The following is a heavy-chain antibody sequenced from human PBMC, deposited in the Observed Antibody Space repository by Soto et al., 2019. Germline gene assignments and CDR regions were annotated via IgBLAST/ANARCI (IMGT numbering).Heavy chain of an antibody. J-gene: IGHJ4*02. D-gene: IGHD1-26*01. Sequence: QVQLVESGGGVVQPGGSLRLSCAASASIFQGHGMHWVRQAPGKALEWVAIIRYDGSDEHYGDSVEGRFTISRDNSKNMLYFQMNSLRAEDTAVYYCARDGVGATTFFGFLDYWGQGTLVTVSS. CDR3: ARDGVGATTFFGFLDY. V-gene: IGHV3-33*08. CDR2: IRYDGSDE. CDR1: ASIFQGHG.